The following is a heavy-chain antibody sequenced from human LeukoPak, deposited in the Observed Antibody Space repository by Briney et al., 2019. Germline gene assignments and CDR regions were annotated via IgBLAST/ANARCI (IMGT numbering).Heavy chain of an antibody. Sequence: GGSLRLSCAASGFTFSSFGMNWVRQAPGKGLEWVSYISDSSSLTDYADSVKGRFTISRDNAKNSLSLQLNSLRDEDTAVYFCAKVIRGGYGMDVWGQGTTVTVSS. CDR3: AKVIRGGYGMDV. CDR1: GFTFSSFG. J-gene: IGHJ6*02. D-gene: IGHD3-10*01. V-gene: IGHV3-48*02. CDR2: ISDSSSLT.